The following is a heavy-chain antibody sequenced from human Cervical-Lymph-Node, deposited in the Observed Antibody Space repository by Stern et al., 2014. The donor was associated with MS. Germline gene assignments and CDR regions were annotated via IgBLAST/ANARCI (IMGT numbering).Heavy chain of an antibody. CDR2: ISYDAREK. D-gene: IGHD2-8*01. V-gene: IGHV3-30*04. CDR3: ANTPRPNANFAYFYYGMDV. CDR1: GLTFSQYA. J-gene: IGHJ6*02. Sequence: VQLVQFGGGVVPPGRSLRLSCAASGLTFSQYAVHLVRLAPGKGLEWVAVISYDAREKYYADSVKGRFPISRDNSNSTLSLQMNSLRDDDTGVYYCANTPRPNANFAYFYYGMDVLGQGTTVTVSS.